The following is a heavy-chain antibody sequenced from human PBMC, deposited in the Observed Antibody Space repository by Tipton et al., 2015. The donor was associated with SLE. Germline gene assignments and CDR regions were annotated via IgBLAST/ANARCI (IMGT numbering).Heavy chain of an antibody. CDR2: IYTSAST. CDR1: GGSISGYY. CDR3: ARGGGSYYHY. Sequence: TLSLTCTVSGGSISGYYWSWVRQPAGKGLEWIGRIYTSASTIYNPSLKSRVTLSSDTSKNQFSLRVRSVTAADTAVYYCARGGGSYYHYWGQGTLVTVSS. D-gene: IGHD1-26*01. V-gene: IGHV4-4*07. J-gene: IGHJ4*02.